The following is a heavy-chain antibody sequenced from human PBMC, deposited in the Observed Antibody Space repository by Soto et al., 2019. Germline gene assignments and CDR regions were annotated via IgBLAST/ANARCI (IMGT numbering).Heavy chain of an antibody. CDR2: IYYSGST. V-gene: IGHV4-59*08. CDR3: ARQDYDILTGYYTGAFDP. J-gene: IGHJ5*02. CDR1: GGSISSYY. Sequence: SETLSLTCTVSGGSISSYYWSWIRQPPGKGLEWIGYIYYSGSTNYNPSLKSRVTISVDTSKNQFSLKLSSVTAADTAVYYCARQDYDILTGYYTGAFDPWGQGTLVTVSS. D-gene: IGHD3-9*01.